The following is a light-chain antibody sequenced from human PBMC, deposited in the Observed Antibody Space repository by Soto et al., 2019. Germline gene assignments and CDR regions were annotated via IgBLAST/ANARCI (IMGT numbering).Light chain of an antibody. Sequence: DIQMTQSPSTLSASVGDRVTITCRASQSISSWLAWYQQKPGKAPKLLIYNASSLESGVPSRFSGSVSGTDFTLTISSLQPDDFATYYCQQHSNFPITFGGGTKVEIK. J-gene: IGKJ4*01. CDR3: QQHSNFPIT. V-gene: IGKV1-5*03. CDR1: QSISSW. CDR2: NAS.